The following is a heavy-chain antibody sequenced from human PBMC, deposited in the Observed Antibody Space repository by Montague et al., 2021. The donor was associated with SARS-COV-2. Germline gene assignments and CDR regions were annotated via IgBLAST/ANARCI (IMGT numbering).Heavy chain of an antibody. D-gene: IGHD2/OR15-2a*01. J-gene: IGHJ4*02. V-gene: IGHV4-4*02. CDR1: GGSISSINW. CDR2: IYHSGST. Sequence: SETLSLTCVVSGGSISSINWWSWVRQPPGKGLEWIGEIYHSGSTNYNPSLKSRVIISLDTSKNQFSLKLGSVTAADTAVYYCARDDFRWDFDCWGQGTLVTVSS. CDR3: ARDDFRWDFDC.